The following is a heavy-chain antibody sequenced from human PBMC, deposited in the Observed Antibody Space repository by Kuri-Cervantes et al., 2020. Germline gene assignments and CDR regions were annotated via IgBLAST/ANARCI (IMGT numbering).Heavy chain of an antibody. D-gene: IGHD5-18*01. CDR3: ARDVRPMVRSYYSHGMDV. J-gene: IGHJ6*02. CDR2: ISSSGSPI. CDR1: GFMFSDYF. Sequence: GESLKISCAASGFMFSDYFMSWIRQAPGRGLEWVSYISSSGSPIYYADSVKGRFIISRDSAKNSLFLQMNSLRAEDTAVYYCARDVRPMVRSYYSHGMDVWGPGTTVTVSS. V-gene: IGHV3-11*04.